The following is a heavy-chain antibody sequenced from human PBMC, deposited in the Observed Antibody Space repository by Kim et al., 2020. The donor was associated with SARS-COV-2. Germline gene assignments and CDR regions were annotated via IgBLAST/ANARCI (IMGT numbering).Heavy chain of an antibody. V-gene: IGHV1-2*05. Sequence: ASVKVSCKASGYTFTGYYMHWVRQAPGQGLEWMGRINPNSGGTNYAQKFQGRVTMTRDTSISTAYMELSRLRSDDTVVYYCAREPLYYYDSSGYRYYYYGMDVWGQGTTVTVSS. CDR3: AREPLYYYDSSGYRYYYYGMDV. D-gene: IGHD3-22*01. CDR1: GYTFTGYY. J-gene: IGHJ6*02. CDR2: INPNSGGT.